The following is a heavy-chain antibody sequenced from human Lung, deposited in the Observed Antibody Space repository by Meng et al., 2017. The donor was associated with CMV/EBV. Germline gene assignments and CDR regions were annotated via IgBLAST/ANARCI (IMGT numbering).Heavy chain of an antibody. CDR2: IYSGGGT. CDR3: ARVLTARHYYGMDV. Sequence: GESLKISCAASGFTVSSNSMNWVRQAPGKGLEWVSLIYSGGGTYYADSVKGRFTISRDNFKNTLYLQMNSLRAEDTAVYYCARVLTARHYYGMDVWGQGTTVTVSS. V-gene: IGHV3-53*01. J-gene: IGHJ6*02. D-gene: IGHD5-18*01. CDR1: GFTVSSNS.